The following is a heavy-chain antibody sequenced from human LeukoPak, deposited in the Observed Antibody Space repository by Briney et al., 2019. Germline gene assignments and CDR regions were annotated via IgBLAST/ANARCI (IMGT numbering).Heavy chain of an antibody. J-gene: IGHJ3*02. CDR3: ASSSLVVVVTYGFDI. CDR1: NGPITSTKW. Sequence: SGTLSLTCTVSNGPITSTKWWSWVRPPPWKGLEWIGEISHTGSTNYNPSFNSRVTMSVDKSKNQFSLNLKSVTAADTALYYCASSSLVVVVTYGFDIWGRGTAVTVSS. CDR2: ISHTGST. D-gene: IGHD2-21*01. V-gene: IGHV4-4*02.